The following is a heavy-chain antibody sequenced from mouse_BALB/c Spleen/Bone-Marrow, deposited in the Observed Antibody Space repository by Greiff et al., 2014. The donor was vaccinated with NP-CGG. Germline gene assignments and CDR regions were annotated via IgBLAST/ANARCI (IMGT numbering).Heavy chain of an antibody. Sequence: QVHVKQSGPGLVAPSQSLSITCTVSGFSLTSYGVHWVRQPPGKGLEWLGVLWADGSTNYNSALMSRLSISKDNSKSQVFLKMNSLQTDDTAMYYCSRITTATGAMDYWGQGTSATVSS. CDR1: GFSLTSYG. CDR3: SRITTATGAMDY. D-gene: IGHD1-2*01. J-gene: IGHJ4*01. V-gene: IGHV2-9*02. CDR2: LWADGST.